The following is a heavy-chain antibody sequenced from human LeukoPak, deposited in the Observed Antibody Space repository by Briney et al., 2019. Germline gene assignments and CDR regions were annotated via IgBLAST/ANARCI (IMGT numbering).Heavy chain of an antibody. V-gene: IGHV5-51*01. Sequence: GASLKISCKGSGYSFTIYWLGWVRQIPGKGPELMGVIYPGDSDTRYSPSFQGQVTISADKSISTAYLQWSSLKASDTAMYYCARRMAYDAFDLWGQGTMVTVSS. D-gene: IGHD2-8*01. CDR1: GYSFTIYW. CDR3: ARRMAYDAFDL. CDR2: IYPGDSDT. J-gene: IGHJ3*01.